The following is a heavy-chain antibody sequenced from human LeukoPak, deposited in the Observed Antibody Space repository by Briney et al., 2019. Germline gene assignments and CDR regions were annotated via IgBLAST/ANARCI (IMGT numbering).Heavy chain of an antibody. CDR2: IGSSSSTI. J-gene: IGHJ4*02. D-gene: IGHD5-12*01. V-gene: IGHV3-48*04. Sequence: GGSLRLSCAASGFTFSSYSMDWVRQAPGKGLEWLSFIGSSSSTIYYADSVKGRLTISRDNAKNSVYLQMNSLRAEDTAVYYCARRGYSGSLDYWGQGTLVTVSS. CDR1: GFTFSSYS. CDR3: ARRGYSGSLDY.